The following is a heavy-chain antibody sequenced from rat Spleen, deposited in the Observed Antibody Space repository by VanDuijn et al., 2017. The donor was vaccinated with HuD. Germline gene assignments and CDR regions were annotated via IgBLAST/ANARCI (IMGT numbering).Heavy chain of an antibody. D-gene: IGHD4-3*01. J-gene: IGHJ2*01. CDR3: AVAGYGY. CDR2: ISSDGFNT. Sequence: EVQLVGSGGGLVQPGRSMKLSCVASGFTFSHYWMYWSRQAPGKGLEWVSSISSDGFNTYYPDSVKGRFTISRANSENTVYLQMNSLGSEDTATYYCAVAGYGYWGQGVMVTVSS. CDR1: GFTFSHYW. V-gene: IGHV5-58*01.